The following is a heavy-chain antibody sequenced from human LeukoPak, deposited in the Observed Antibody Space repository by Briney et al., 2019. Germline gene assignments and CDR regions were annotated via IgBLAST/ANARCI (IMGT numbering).Heavy chain of an antibody. Sequence: ASVKVSCKASGYTFTSYGISWVRQAPGQGLEWMGWISAYNGSTNYAQKLQGRVTMTTDTSTSTAYMELRSLRSDDTAVYYCARLRGPYYDILTGYPDYWGQGTLVTVSS. CDR1: GYTFTSYG. V-gene: IGHV1-18*04. J-gene: IGHJ4*02. CDR2: ISAYNGST. CDR3: ARLRGPYYDILTGYPDY. D-gene: IGHD3-9*01.